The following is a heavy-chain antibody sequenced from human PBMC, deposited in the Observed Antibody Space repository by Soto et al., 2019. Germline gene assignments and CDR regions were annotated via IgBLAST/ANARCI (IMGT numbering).Heavy chain of an antibody. D-gene: IGHD6-19*01. CDR3: AGGIAVADSHHAFDI. J-gene: IGHJ3*02. V-gene: IGHV1-46*03. CDR1: GYTFTSYY. Sequence: ASVKVSCKASGYTFTSYYMHWVRQAPGQGLEWMGIINPSGGSTSYAQKFQGRVTMTRDTSTSTVYMELSSLRSEDTAVYYCAGGIAVADSHHAFDIWGQGTMVTVSS. CDR2: INPSGGST.